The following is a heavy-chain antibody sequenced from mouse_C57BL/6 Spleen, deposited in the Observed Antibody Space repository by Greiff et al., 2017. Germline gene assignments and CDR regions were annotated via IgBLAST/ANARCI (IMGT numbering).Heavy chain of an antibody. CDR3: ARRSNYERNYAMDY. CDR2: ISNGGGST. D-gene: IGHD2-5*01. Sequence: EVQGVESGGGLVQPGGSLKLSCAASGFTFSDYYMYWVRQTPEKRLEWVAYISNGGGSTYYPDTVKGRFTISRDNAKNTLYLQRSRLKSEDTAMYYCARRSNYERNYAMDYWGQGTSVTVSS. CDR1: GFTFSDYY. J-gene: IGHJ4*01. V-gene: IGHV5-12*01.